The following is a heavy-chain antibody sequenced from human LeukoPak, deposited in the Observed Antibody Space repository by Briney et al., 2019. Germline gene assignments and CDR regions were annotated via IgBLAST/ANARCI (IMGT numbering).Heavy chain of an antibody. CDR2: IYYSGST. CDR1: GGSISSGDYY. CDR3: ARESHWGFEYWFDP. V-gene: IGHV4-30-4*01. Sequence: SQTLSLTCTVSGGSISSGDYYWSWIRQPPGKGLEWIGYIYYSGSTYYNPSLKSRVTISVDTSKNQFSLKLSSVTAADTAVYYCARESHWGFEYWFDPWGQGTLVTVSS. J-gene: IGHJ5*02. D-gene: IGHD7-27*01.